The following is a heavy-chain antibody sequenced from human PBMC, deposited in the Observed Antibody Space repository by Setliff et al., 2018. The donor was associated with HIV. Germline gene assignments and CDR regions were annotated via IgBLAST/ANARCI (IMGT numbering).Heavy chain of an antibody. V-gene: IGHV3-15*01. CDR2: IRSNVDGGIT. CDR1: GFYFNNAW. D-gene: IGHD3-22*01. CDR3: TFDSTGFHAFDV. Sequence: GSLRLSCVASGFYFNNAWMTWVRQAPGKGLEWLGRIRSNVDGGITEYAASVRGRFTVSRDDSRKTVYLQMNSLKTEDTAVYRCTFDSTGFHAFDVWGQGTMVTVSS. J-gene: IGHJ3*01.